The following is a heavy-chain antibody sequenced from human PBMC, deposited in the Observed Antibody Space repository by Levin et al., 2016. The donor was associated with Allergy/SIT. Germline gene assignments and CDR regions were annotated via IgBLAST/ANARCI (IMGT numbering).Heavy chain of an antibody. J-gene: IGHJ6*02. V-gene: IGHV3-15*01. CDR3: TSRLPPYYYYYYGMDV. CDR2: IKSKTDGGTT. D-gene: IGHD3-16*01. Sequence: WIRQPPGKGLEWVGRIKSKTDGGTTDYAAPVKGRFTISRDDSKNTLYLQMNSLKTEDTAVYYCTSRLPPYYYYYYGMDVWGQGTTVTVSS.